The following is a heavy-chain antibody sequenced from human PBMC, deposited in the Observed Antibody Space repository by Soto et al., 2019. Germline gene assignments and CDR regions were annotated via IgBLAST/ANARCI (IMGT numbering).Heavy chain of an antibody. CDR3: AKQGPVHCSGTSCPYYFDS. CDR2: MNPNSDNT. Sequence: QVQLVQPGAEVKKPGASVKVSCKASGYPFPSSDINWVRQATGQGLEWMGWMNPNSDNTGYAQKFQGRVTMTRNTSINTSYRELSSLRSEDTAVYYCAKQGPVHCSGTSCPYYFDSWGEGTLVTVST. CDR1: GYPFPSSD. J-gene: IGHJ4*02. V-gene: IGHV1-8*01. D-gene: IGHD2-2*01.